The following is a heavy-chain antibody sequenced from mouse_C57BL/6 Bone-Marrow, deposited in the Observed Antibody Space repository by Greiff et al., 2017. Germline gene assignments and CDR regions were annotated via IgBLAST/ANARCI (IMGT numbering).Heavy chain of an antibody. Sequence: EVQGVESGAELVRPGASVKLSCTASGFNIKDDYMHWVKQRPEQGLEWIGWIDPENGDTEYASKFQGKATITAATSSNTAYLQLSSLTSEDTAVYYCTPYYGNYLYAMDYWGQGTSVTVSS. CDR3: TPYYGNYLYAMDY. CDR1: GFNIKDDY. CDR2: IDPENGDT. J-gene: IGHJ4*01. V-gene: IGHV14-4*01. D-gene: IGHD2-10*01.